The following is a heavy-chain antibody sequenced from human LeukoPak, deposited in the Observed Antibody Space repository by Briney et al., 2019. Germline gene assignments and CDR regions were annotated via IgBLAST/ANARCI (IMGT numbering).Heavy chain of an antibody. CDR2: ISSSGSTI. CDR3: ARSATTIKRNWFDP. J-gene: IGHJ5*02. CDR1: GFTFSDYY. D-gene: IGHD1-26*01. V-gene: IGHV3-11*04. Sequence: GGSLRLSCAASGFTFSDYYMSWIRQAPGKGLEWVSYISSSGSTIYYADSVKGRFTISRDNAKNSLYLQMNSLRAEDTAVYYCARSATTIKRNWFDPWGQGTLVTVSS.